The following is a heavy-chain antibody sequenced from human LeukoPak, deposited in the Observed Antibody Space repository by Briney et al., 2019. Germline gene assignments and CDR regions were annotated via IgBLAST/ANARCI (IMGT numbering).Heavy chain of an antibody. D-gene: IGHD2-2*01. CDR2: ISPGSNYE. V-gene: IGHV3-21*01. CDR1: GGSISSSSYY. Sequence: PSETLSLTCTVSGGSISSSSYYWGWVRQAPGKGLEWVSSISPGSNYEHYANSVKGRFTISRDNAKNSLYLQMNSLGAEDTALYYCARGRGCSSLSCYPDYWGQGTLVTVSS. J-gene: IGHJ4*02. CDR3: ARGRGCSSLSCYPDY.